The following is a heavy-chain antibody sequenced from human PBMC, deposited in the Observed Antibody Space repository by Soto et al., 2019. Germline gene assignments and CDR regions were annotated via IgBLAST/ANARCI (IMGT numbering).Heavy chain of an antibody. CDR2: IWYDGSNK. V-gene: IGHV3-33*01. D-gene: IGHD6-19*01. CDR1: GFTFSSYC. CDR3: ARDRAILSSGWYDFDY. Sequence: PGGSLRLSCAASGFTFSSYCMHWVRQAPGRGLEWAAVIWYDGSNKYYADSVKGRFTISRDNSKNTLYLQMNSLRAEDTAVYYCARDRAILSSGWYDFDYWGQGTLVTVSS. J-gene: IGHJ4*02.